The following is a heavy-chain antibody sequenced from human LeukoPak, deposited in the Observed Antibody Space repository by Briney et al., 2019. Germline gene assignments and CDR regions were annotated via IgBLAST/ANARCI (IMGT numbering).Heavy chain of an antibody. CDR3: ARDPAAPNDAFDI. CDR2: IRYDGSNK. V-gene: IGHV3-30*02. CDR1: GFTFSSYG. Sequence: GGSLRLSRAASGFTFSSYGMHWVRQAPGKGLEWVAFIRYDGSNKYYADSVKGRSTISRDNPKNTLYLQVNSLRAEDTAVYYCARDPAAPNDAFDIWGQGTMVTVSS. J-gene: IGHJ3*02. D-gene: IGHD2-15*01.